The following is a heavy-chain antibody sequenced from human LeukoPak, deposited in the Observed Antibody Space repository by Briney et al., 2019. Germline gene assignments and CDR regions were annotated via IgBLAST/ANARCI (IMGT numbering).Heavy chain of an antibody. Sequence: GESLKISCKGSGYSFPNYWIAWVRQMPGKGLEWMGIIHPGDSDTRYSPSFQGQVTISADKSISTAYLQWSSLKASDTAMYYCARHRYQTAGSGALGYWGQGTLVTVSS. V-gene: IGHV5-51*01. J-gene: IGHJ4*02. D-gene: IGHD3-10*01. CDR1: GYSFPNYW. CDR3: ARHRYQTAGSGALGY. CDR2: IHPGDSDT.